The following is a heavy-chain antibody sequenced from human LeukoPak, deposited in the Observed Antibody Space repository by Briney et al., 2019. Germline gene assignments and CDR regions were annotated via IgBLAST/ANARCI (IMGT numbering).Heavy chain of an antibody. V-gene: IGHV4-59*01. J-gene: IGHJ6*02. D-gene: IGHD1-26*01. Sequence: SETLSLTCTVSGGSISSYYWSWIRQPPGKGLEWIGYIYYSGSTNYNPSLKSRVTISVDTSKNQFSLKLSSVTAADTAVYYCAREHIVGADRYYYGMDVWGQGTTVTVSS. CDR1: GGSISSYY. CDR2: IYYSGST. CDR3: AREHIVGADRYYYGMDV.